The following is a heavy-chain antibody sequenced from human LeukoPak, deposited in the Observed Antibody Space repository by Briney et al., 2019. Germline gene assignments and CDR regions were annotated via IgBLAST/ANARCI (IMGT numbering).Heavy chain of an antibody. CDR1: GYTLTELS. CDR2: FDPEDGET. CDR3: ATGRASSWCHAFDI. D-gene: IGHD6-13*01. J-gene: IGHJ3*02. Sequence: GASVKVSCKVSGYTLTELSMHWVRQAPGEGLEWMGGFDPEDGETIYAQKFQGRVTMTEDTSTDTAYMELSSLRSEDTAVYYCATGRASSWCHAFDIWGQGTMVTVSS. V-gene: IGHV1-24*01.